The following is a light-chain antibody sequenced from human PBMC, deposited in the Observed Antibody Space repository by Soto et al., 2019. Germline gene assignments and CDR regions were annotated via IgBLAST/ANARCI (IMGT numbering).Light chain of an antibody. CDR2: SAS. Sequence: DIRMTQSPSSLSAFVGDTVTITCRASQDIIYYLAWYQQKPGKIPKLLIHSASTLKTGVQSRFSGTGSGTVFTLTINNMQPEDVATYYCQQYNSAPNTFGQGSRLEIK. V-gene: IGKV1-27*01. CDR1: QDIIYY. J-gene: IGKJ2*01. CDR3: QQYNSAPNT.